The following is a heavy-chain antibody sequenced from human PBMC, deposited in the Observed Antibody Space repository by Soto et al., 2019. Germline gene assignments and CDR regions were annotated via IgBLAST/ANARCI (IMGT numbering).Heavy chain of an antibody. CDR3: ARGSGESTYYDFWSGSRADYYYMDV. Sequence: QVQLVQSGAEVKKPGASVKVSCKASGYTFTSYDINWVRQATGQGLEWMGWMNPNSGNTGYAQKFQGRVTMTRNTSISTAYMELSSLRSEDTAVYYCARGSGESTYYDFWSGSRADYYYMDVWGKGTTVTVSS. CDR1: GYTFTSYD. CDR2: MNPNSGNT. J-gene: IGHJ6*03. D-gene: IGHD3-3*01. V-gene: IGHV1-8*01.